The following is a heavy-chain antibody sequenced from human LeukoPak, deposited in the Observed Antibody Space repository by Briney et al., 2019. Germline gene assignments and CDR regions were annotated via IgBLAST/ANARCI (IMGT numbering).Heavy chain of an antibody. V-gene: IGHV4-30-4*08. CDR1: GGSISSGDYY. J-gene: IGHJ5*02. D-gene: IGHD3-10*01. Sequence: SQTLSLTCTVSGGSISSGDYYWSWIRQPPGKGLEWIGYIYYSGSTYYNPSLKSRVTISVDTSKNQFSLKLSSVTAADTAVYYCARGIAPPIPHVWFGEDNWFDPWGQGTLVTVSS. CDR3: ARGIAPPIPHVWFGEDNWFDP. CDR2: IYYSGST.